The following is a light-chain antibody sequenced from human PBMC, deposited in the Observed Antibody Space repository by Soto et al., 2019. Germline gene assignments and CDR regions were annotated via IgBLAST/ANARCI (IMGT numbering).Light chain of an antibody. V-gene: IGKV1-5*03. Sequence: DIQMTQSPSTLSASVGDRGTITCRASQSISSWLAWYQQKPGKAPKLLIYKASTLESGVPSRFSGSGSGTDFTLTFNSLQPDDFATYYCQQYNSYSTFGPGTKVDIK. CDR2: KAS. CDR3: QQYNSYST. J-gene: IGKJ1*01. CDR1: QSISSW.